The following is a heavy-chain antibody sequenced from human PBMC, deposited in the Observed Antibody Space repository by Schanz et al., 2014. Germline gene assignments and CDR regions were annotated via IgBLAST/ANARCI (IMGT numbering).Heavy chain of an antibody. CDR2: VSRSTPDI. D-gene: IGHD6-25*01. CDR3: AKVRYSSGWRGDYFDE. Sequence: EVQLVESGGGLIQPGGSLRLSCAASGFTFSTHAMSWVRQAPGKGLEWVSYVSRSTPDIYYADSVKGRFTISRDNSKNTLYLQMNSLRAEDTAVYYCAKVRYSSGWRGDYFDEWGQGTLVTVDS. CDR1: GFTFSTHA. V-gene: IGHV3-23*04. J-gene: IGHJ4*02.